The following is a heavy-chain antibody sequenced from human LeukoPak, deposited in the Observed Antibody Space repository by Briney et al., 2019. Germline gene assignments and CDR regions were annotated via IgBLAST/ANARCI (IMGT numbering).Heavy chain of an antibody. CDR1: GGSISSKRYY. D-gene: IGHD2-8*01. J-gene: IGHJ3*01. Sequence: SETLSLTRTVSGGSISSKRYYGGWIRQPRGGGLEGRGNIRYGGGTYYNPSLKTRVTLSEDTSKNHFSLKLTSVTAANTAVYYCVRPYCTKSVCHEESRNVDVWGQGTMVTVSS. CDR2: IRYGGGT. CDR3: VRPYCTKSVCHEESRNVDV. V-gene: IGHV4-39*02.